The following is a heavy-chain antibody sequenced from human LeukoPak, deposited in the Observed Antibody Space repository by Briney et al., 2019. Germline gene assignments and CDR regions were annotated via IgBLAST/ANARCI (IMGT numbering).Heavy chain of an antibody. CDR3: ARRNGLRGVVDY. D-gene: IGHD2-8*01. V-gene: IGHV4-59*08. J-gene: IGHJ4*02. Sequence: SETLSLTCPVSGGSISSYDWSWIRQPPGKGLEWIGYIYYSGSTNYNPSLKSRVTISADTSKNQFSLKLSSVTAADTAVYYCARRNGLRGVVDYWGRGTLVTVSS. CDR2: IYYSGST. CDR1: GGSISSYD.